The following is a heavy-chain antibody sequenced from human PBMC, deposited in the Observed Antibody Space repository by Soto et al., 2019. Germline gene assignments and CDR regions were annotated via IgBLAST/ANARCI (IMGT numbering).Heavy chain of an antibody. CDR1: GGTFSSYA. D-gene: IGHD3-22*01. CDR2: LIPIFGTA. Sequence: QVQLVQSGAEVKKPGSSVKVSCKASGGTFSSYAISWVRQAPGQGLEWMGGLIPIFGTANYAQKFQGRVTTTADEATSTAYRELSSLRSEATAVYYCARGRVGPYYYDSSGYYYGMDVWGQGTTVTVSS. J-gene: IGHJ6*02. V-gene: IGHV1-69*01. CDR3: ARGRVGPYYYDSSGYYYGMDV.